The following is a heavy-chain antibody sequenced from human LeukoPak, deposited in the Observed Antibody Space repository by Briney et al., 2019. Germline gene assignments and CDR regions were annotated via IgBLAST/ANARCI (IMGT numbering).Heavy chain of an antibody. CDR3: ARAFLDGFDI. V-gene: IGHV3-11*04. D-gene: IGHD2/OR15-2a*01. Sequence: GGSLRLSCAASGFTFSDYFMTWIRQAPGKGLEWVSYISSSGNAVYHADSVKGRFTISRDNAENSLYLQLNSLRAEDTAVYYCARAFLDGFDIWGQGTMVTVSS. J-gene: IGHJ3*02. CDR1: GFTFSDYF. CDR2: ISSSGNAV.